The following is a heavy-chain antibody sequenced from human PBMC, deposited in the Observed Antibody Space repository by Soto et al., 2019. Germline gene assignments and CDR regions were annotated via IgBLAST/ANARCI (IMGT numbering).Heavy chain of an antibody. CDR1: GFSLSTSGMC. D-gene: IGHD4-17*01. J-gene: IGHJ4*02. CDR3: ARTASYGDHWRVGWNYFDD. Sequence: SGPTLVNPTQTLTLTCTFSGFSLSTSGMCVSWIRQPPGKALEWLARIDWDDDKYYSTSLKTRLTISKDTSKNQVVLTMTNMDPVDTATYYCARTASYGDHWRVGWNYFDDWGQGTLVTVSS. CDR2: IDWDDDK. V-gene: IGHV2-70*11.